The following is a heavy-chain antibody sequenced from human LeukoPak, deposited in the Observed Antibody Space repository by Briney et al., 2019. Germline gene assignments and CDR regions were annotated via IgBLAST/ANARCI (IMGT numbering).Heavy chain of an antibody. CDR2: IYTSGSI. Sequence: PSQTLSLTCTVSGGSISSGSYYWSWIRQPAGKGLEWIGRIYTSGSINYNPSLKSRVTISVDTSKNQFSLKLSSVTAADTAVYYCARDSVIVGASDYWGQGTLVTVSS. J-gene: IGHJ4*02. CDR1: GGSISSGSYY. D-gene: IGHD1-26*01. V-gene: IGHV4-61*02. CDR3: ARDSVIVGASDY.